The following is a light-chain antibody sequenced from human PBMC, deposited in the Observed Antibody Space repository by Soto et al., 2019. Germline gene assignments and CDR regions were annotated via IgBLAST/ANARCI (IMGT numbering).Light chain of an antibody. CDR1: QSVSSY. CDR2: DAS. V-gene: IGKV3-11*01. CDR3: QQFSSYPLT. Sequence: IVLTQSPATLSLSPGERATLSCRASQSVSSYLAWYQDKPGQAPRLLIYDASNRATGIPARFSGSGSGTDFTPTISSLEPEDFAVYYCQQFSSYPLTFGGGTKVDIK. J-gene: IGKJ4*01.